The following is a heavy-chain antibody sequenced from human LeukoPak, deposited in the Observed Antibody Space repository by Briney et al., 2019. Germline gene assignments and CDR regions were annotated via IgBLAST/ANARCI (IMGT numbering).Heavy chain of an antibody. CDR2: ISGSGGST. J-gene: IGHJ6*02. CDR3: ARISSSGSGVYYGMDV. Sequence: PGGSLRLSCAASGFTFSSYAMSWVRQAPGKGLEWVSAISGSGGSTYYADSVKGRFTISRDNSKNTLYLQMNSLRAEDTAVYYCARISSSGSGVYYGMDVWGQGTTVTVSS. CDR1: GFTFSSYA. V-gene: IGHV3-23*01. D-gene: IGHD6-6*01.